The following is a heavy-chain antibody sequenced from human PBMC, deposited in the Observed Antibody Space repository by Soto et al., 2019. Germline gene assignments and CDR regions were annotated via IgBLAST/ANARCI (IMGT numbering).Heavy chain of an antibody. J-gene: IGHJ4*02. CDR1: GVSFSSYS. Sequence: GGSLGLSCAASGVSFSSYSMNWVRQAPGKGLEWVSSISSSSSYIYYADSVKGRFTISRDNAKNSLYLQMNSLRAEDTAVYYCARDERYYGSGSYPLFDYSGQGTLVTVSS. CDR2: ISSSSSYI. CDR3: ARDERYYGSGSYPLFDY. V-gene: IGHV3-21*01. D-gene: IGHD3-10*01.